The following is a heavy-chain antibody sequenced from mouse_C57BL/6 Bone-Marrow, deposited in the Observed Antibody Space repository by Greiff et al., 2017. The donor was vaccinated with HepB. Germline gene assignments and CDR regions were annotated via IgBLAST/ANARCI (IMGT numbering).Heavy chain of an antibody. CDR2: ISSGSSTI. Sequence: EVQVVESGGGLVKPGGSLKLSCAASGFTFSDYGMHWVRQAPEKGLEWVAYISSGSSTIYYADTVKGRFTISRDNAKNTLFLQMTSLRSEDTAMYYCARQGNYGSPFAYWGQGTLVTVSA. J-gene: IGHJ3*01. CDR1: GFTFSDYG. V-gene: IGHV5-17*01. D-gene: IGHD1-1*01. CDR3: ARQGNYGSPFAY.